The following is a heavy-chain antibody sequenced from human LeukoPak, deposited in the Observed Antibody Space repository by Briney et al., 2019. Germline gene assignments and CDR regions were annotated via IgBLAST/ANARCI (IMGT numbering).Heavy chain of an antibody. CDR2: ISGSGGST. CDR3: ATNSDYDSSGYYYGYFDY. Sequence: AGGSLRLSCAASGFTFSSYAMSWVRQAPGKGXXXVSAISGSGGSTYYADSVKGRFTISRDNSKNTLYLQMNSLRAEDTAVYYCATNSDYDSSGYYYGYFDYWGQGTLVTVSS. D-gene: IGHD3-22*01. J-gene: IGHJ4*02. CDR1: GFTFSSYA. V-gene: IGHV3-23*01.